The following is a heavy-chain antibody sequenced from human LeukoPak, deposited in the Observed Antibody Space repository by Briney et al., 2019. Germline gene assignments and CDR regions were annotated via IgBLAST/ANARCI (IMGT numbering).Heavy chain of an antibody. D-gene: IGHD6-13*01. Sequence: TSETLSLTCAVYGGSFSGYYWSWIRQPPGKGLEWLGQITHSGSTNYNPSLKSRVTISVDTSKNQFSLKLNSVTAADTAVYYCARGQGGISAVGHYFDYWGQGTLVTVSS. CDR1: GGSFSGYY. CDR3: ARGQGGISAVGHYFDY. CDR2: ITHSGST. J-gene: IGHJ4*02. V-gene: IGHV4-34*01.